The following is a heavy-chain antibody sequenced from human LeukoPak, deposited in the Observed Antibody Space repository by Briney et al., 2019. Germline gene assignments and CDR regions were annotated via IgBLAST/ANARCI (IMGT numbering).Heavy chain of an antibody. CDR3: VTGDNPDYNWATHFLDALDI. CDR2: ITATGSFV. V-gene: IGHV3-21*06. D-gene: IGHD1-20*01. CDR1: GFIFSQHS. J-gene: IGHJ3*02. Sequence: PGGSLRLSCATSGFIFSQHSMGWVRQAPGKGLEWVASITATGSFVYYADSVRGRFTISRDNTKDVLFLHMLRLRAQDTALYYCVTGDNPDYNWATHFLDALDIWGQGTTVILFS.